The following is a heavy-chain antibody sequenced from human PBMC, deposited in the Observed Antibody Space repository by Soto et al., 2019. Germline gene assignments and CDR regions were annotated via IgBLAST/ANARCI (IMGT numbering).Heavy chain of an antibody. J-gene: IGHJ5*02. CDR3: ARHLGYDSSGYYRNWFDP. D-gene: IGHD3-22*01. Sequence: SETLSLTCTVSSGSISSTIYSWDWIRQPPGKGLEWIGSIFYSGSTYYNPSLKSRVTISVDTSKNQFSLKLSSVTAADTAVYYCARHLGYDSSGYYRNWFDPWGQGTLVTVS. CDR1: SGSISSTIYS. CDR2: IFYSGST. V-gene: IGHV4-39*01.